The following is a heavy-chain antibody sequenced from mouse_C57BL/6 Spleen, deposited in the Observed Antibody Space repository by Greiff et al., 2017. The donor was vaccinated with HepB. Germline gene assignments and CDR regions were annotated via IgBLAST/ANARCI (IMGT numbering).Heavy chain of an antibody. CDR3: TRWLPPFAY. Sequence: QVQLKESGAELVRPGASVTLSCKASGYTFTDYEMHWVKQTPVHGLEWIGAIDPETGGTAYNQKFKGKAILTADKSSSTAYMELRSLTSEDSAVYYCTRWLPPFAYWGQGTLVTVSA. CDR2: IDPETGGT. D-gene: IGHD2-2*01. J-gene: IGHJ3*01. V-gene: IGHV1-15*01. CDR1: GYTFTDYE.